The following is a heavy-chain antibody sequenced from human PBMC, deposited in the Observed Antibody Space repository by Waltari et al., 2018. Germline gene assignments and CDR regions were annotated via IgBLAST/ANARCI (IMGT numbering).Heavy chain of an antibody. CDR2: INPNSGGT. CDR3: AREGDVVVPAATYFDY. Sequence: QVQLVQSGAEVKKPGASVKVSCKASGYTFTGYYMHWVRQAPGQGLEWMGWINPNSGGTNYAQKFQGRVTMTRDTSISTAYMELSRLRSDDTAVYYCAREGDVVVPAATYFDYWGQGTLVTVSS. D-gene: IGHD2-2*01. V-gene: IGHV1-2*02. J-gene: IGHJ4*02. CDR1: GYTFTGYY.